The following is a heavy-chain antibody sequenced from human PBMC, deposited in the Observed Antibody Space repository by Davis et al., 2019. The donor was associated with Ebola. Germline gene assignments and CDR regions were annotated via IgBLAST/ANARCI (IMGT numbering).Heavy chain of an antibody. CDR3: AKGLVYDISGYHY. Sequence: GESLKISCAASGFTFSSYAMSWVRQAPGKGLEWVSAVSGSGDTTYYADSVKGRFTISRDNSKNTMYLQMNSLRAEDTALYYCAKGLVYDISGYHYWGQGTLVTVSS. J-gene: IGHJ4*02. D-gene: IGHD3-22*01. CDR2: VSGSGDTT. CDR1: GFTFSSYA. V-gene: IGHV3-23*01.